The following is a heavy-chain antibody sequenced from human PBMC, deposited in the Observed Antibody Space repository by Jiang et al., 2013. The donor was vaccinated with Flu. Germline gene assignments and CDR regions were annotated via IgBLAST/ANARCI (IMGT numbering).Heavy chain of an antibody. CDR1: GYKFTDYF. V-gene: IGHV1-69-2*01. CDR3: ATAMKIAAPGVDTVDS. Sequence: SGAEVKRPGTTVKISCKVSGYKFTDYFINWVQQAPGKGLEWMGLLDPEDGKAMYAERFQGRIIITADTSSETAYIEMSSLRSDDTAVYYCATAMKIAAPGVDTVDSWGQGTMVTVSS. J-gene: IGHJ4*02. CDR2: LDPEDGKA. D-gene: IGHD6-13*01.